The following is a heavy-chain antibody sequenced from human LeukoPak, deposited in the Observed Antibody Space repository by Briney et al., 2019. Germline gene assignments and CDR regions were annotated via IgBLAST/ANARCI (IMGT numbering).Heavy chain of an antibody. CDR1: GFTFSNAW. CDR2: IKSKTDGGTT. D-gene: IGHD3-9*01. CDR3: TTDLLFRRYFDY. V-gene: IGHV3-15*01. J-gene: IGHJ4*02. Sequence: GGSLRLSCAASGFTFSNAWMSWVRRAPGKGLEWVGRIKSKTDGGTTDYAAPVKGRFTISRDDSKNTLYLQMNSLKTEDTAVYYCTTDLLFRRYFDYWGQGTLVTVSS.